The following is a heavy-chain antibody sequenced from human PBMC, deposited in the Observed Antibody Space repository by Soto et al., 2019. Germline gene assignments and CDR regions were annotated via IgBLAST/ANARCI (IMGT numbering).Heavy chain of an antibody. V-gene: IGHV3-48*02. CDR1: GFMSSTYS. D-gene: IGHD4-17*01. J-gene: IGHJ4*02. Sequence: GGSLRLSCVASGFMSSTYSMNWVRQAPGKGLEWGSYISSDGSTIYYADSVKGRFTISRDNAKNSLYLQMNSLRDGDTAVYYCARGHREGDYAFFDYWGLGTLVTVSS. CDR3: ARGHREGDYAFFDY. CDR2: ISSDGSTI.